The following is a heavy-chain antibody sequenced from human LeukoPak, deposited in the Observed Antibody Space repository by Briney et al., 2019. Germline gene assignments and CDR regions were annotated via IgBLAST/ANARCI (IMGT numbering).Heavy chain of an antibody. J-gene: IGHJ6*03. CDR1: GGSFSGYY. CDR3: AREGRGSSSLYYYMDV. Sequence: SETLSLTCAVYGGSFSGYYWSWIRQPPGKGLEWIGEINHSGSTNYNPSLKSRVTISVDTSKNQFSLKLSSVTAADTAVYYCAREGRGSSSLYYYMDVWGKGTTVTVSS. CDR2: INHSGST. D-gene: IGHD6-6*01. V-gene: IGHV4-34*01.